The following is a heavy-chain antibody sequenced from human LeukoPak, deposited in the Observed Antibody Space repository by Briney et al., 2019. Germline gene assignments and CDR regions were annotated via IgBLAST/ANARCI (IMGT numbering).Heavy chain of an antibody. V-gene: IGHV4-30-2*01. CDR1: GVSISSGGYS. CDR3: ARRTPYCGGDCYSEHYYYYGMDV. CDR2: IYHSGST. D-gene: IGHD2-21*02. J-gene: IGHJ6*02. Sequence: SETLSLTCAVSGVSISSGGYSWSWIRQPPGKGLEWIGYIYHSGSTYYNPSLKSRVTISVDRSKNQFSLKLSSVTAADTAVYYCARRTPYCGGDCYSEHYYYYGMDVWGQGTTVTVSS.